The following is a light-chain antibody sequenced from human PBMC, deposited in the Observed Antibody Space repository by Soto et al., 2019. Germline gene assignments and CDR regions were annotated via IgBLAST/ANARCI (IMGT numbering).Light chain of an antibody. J-gene: IGKJ1*01. CDR3: QQYGSSGP. Sequence: DILLPQSPGTQSLYRGDRATLYCRASQSVSNNYLAWYQQKPGQPPRLLIYGASNRATGIPDRFSGSGSGTDFTLTISRLEPEDFAVYYCQQYGSSGPFGQVGNVDVK. CDR2: GAS. V-gene: IGKV3-20*01. CDR1: QSVSNNY.